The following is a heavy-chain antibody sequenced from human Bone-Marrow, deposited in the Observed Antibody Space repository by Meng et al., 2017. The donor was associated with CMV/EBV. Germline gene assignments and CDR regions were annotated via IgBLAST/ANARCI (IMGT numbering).Heavy chain of an antibody. CDR3: AHTTIFGVVIDY. CDR2: IYWDDDK. J-gene: IGHJ4*02. D-gene: IGHD3-3*01. CDR1: GLYLSTIGVG. V-gene: IGHV2-5*02. Sequence: QSTLRDFVPLLCNPTQSLSLTGTFAGLYLSTIGVGVGLILQPPGKALEWLALIYWDDDKRYSPSLKSRLTITKDTSKNQVVLTMTNMDPVDTATYYCAHTTIFGVVIDYWGQGTLVTVSS.